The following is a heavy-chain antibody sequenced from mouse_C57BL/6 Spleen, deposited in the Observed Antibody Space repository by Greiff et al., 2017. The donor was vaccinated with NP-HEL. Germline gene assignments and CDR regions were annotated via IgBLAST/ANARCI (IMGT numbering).Heavy chain of an antibody. J-gene: IGHJ4*01. CDR1: GFTFSDYG. D-gene: IGHD2-4*01. CDR3: ARTPYDYDGGYYAMDY. V-gene: IGHV5-17*01. CDR2: ISSGSSTI. Sequence: EVMLVESGGGLVKPGGSLKLSCAASGFTFSDYGMHWVRQAPEKGLEWVAYISSGSSTIYYADTVKGRFTISRDNAKNTLFLQMTSLRSEDTAMYYCARTPYDYDGGYYAMDYWGQGTSVTVSS.